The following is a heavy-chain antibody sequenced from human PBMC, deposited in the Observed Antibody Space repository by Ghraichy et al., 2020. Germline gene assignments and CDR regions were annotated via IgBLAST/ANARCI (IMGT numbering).Heavy chain of an antibody. Sequence: GGSLRLSCAASGFTFSSYWMSWVRQAPGKGLEWVANIKQDGSEKYYVDSVKGRFTISRDNAKNSLYLQMNSLRAEDTAVYYCARHGCSGGSCYSSGVKMQYYGMDVWGQGTTVTVSS. J-gene: IGHJ6*02. CDR1: GFTFSSYW. D-gene: IGHD2-15*01. CDR3: ARHGCSGGSCYSSGVKMQYYGMDV. CDR2: IKQDGSEK. V-gene: IGHV3-7*05.